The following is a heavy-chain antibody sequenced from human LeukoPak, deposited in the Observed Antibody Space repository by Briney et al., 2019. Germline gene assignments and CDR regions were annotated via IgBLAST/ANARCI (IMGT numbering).Heavy chain of an antibody. CDR3: ARGLKRYTAMSNAFDI. V-gene: IGHV3-7*01. CDR1: GFTFSSYA. J-gene: IGHJ3*02. Sequence: GGSLRLSCAASGFTFSSYAMSWVRQAPGKGLEWVANIKQDGSEKYYVDSVKGRFTISRDNAKNSLYLQMNSLRAEDTAVYYCARGLKRYTAMSNAFDIWGQGTMVTVSS. CDR2: IKQDGSEK. D-gene: IGHD5-18*01.